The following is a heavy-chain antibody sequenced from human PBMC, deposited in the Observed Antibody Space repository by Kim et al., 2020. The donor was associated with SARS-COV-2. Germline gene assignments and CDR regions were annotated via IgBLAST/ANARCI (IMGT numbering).Heavy chain of an antibody. J-gene: IGHJ4*02. Sequence: STSYAASVKRRVTISRDNAKNTQYLQMNRLSAEDTAVYYCARGGSGSLDYWGQGTLVTVSS. CDR3: ARGGSGSLDY. D-gene: IGHD3-16*01. CDR2: ST. V-gene: IGHV3-74*01.